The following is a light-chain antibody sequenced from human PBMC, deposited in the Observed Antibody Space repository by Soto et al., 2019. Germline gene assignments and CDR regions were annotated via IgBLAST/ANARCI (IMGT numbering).Light chain of an antibody. CDR3: SSYTSSSSVV. V-gene: IGLV2-14*01. CDR2: DVS. CDR1: SSDVGGYNY. J-gene: IGLJ2*01. Sequence: QSALTQPASVSGSPGQSITISCTGTSSDVGGYNYVSWYQQHPGKAPKLMIYDVSNRPSGVSNRFSGSKSGNTASLTISGLGAEDGADYYRSSYTSSSSVVFGGGTKLTVL.